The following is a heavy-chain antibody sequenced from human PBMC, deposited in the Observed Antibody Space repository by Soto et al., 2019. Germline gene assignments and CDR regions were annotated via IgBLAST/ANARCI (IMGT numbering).Heavy chain of an antibody. D-gene: IGHD1-26*01. CDR2: ISGYNGDI. V-gene: IGHV1-18*04. Sequence: VHLVQSGGEVKKPGASVKVSCKAPGYTFNRHGFTWVGQAPGQGLEGMGWISGYNGDINYEQKFQGRVTLSSDTLTSTVYLELKSLRFDDTAVYYCARVRIVGAREIDFWGQGTLVTVSS. CDR3: ARVRIVGAREIDF. CDR1: GYTFNRHG. J-gene: IGHJ4*02.